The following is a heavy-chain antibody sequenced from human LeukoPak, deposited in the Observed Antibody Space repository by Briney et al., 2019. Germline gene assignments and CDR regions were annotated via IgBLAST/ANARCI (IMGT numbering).Heavy chain of an antibody. CDR2: IYYSGST. J-gene: IGHJ4*02. CDR3: ATTSGRYLAFDY. CDR1: GGSISSYY. D-gene: IGHD1-26*01. V-gene: IGHV4-59*01. Sequence: SETLSLTFTVSGGSISSYYWSWIRQPPGKGLEWIGYIYYSGSTNYNPSLKSRVTISVDTSKNQFSLKLSSVTAADTAVYYCATTSGRYLAFDYWGQGTLVTVSS.